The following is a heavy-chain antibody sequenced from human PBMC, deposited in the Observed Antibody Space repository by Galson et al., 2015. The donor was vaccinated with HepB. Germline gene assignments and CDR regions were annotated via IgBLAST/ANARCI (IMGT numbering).Heavy chain of an antibody. CDR1: GYTFTSHA. V-gene: IGHV1-18*04. Sequence: SVKVSCKASGYTFTSHAIIWVRQAPGQGLEWMGWISAYNGNTDYAQKLQGRVTMTTDTSTSTAYMELRSLRSDDTAVYYCARELSGRFDYWGQGTLVTVSS. D-gene: IGHD3-16*02. CDR3: ARELSGRFDY. J-gene: IGHJ4*02. CDR2: ISAYNGNT.